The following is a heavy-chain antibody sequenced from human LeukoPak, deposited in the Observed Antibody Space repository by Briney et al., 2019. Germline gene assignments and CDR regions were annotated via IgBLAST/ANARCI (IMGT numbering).Heavy chain of an antibody. V-gene: IGHV4-39*01. CDR3: ARRSIAAAVDY. CDR2: VYYTGIT. Sequence: SETLSLTCPVSGGSIAGSSYYWGWIRQPPGKGLEWIGSVYYTGITDYNPSLKSRVTISVDTSKNKFSLNLTSVTAADTAVYYCARRSIAAAVDYWGQGTLVTVSS. CDR1: GGSIAGSSYY. D-gene: IGHD6-13*01. J-gene: IGHJ4*02.